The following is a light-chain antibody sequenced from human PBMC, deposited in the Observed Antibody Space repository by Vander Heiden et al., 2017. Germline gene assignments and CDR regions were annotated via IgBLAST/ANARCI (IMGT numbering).Light chain of an antibody. J-gene: IGLJ2*01. Sequence: SALHQPASLSGAPGQSITISCTGTSSDVGSYNLVSWYQQHPGKAPKLMIYEGSKRPSGVSNRFSGSKSGNTASLTISGLQAEDEADYYCCSYAGSRVFGGGTKLTVL. CDR3: CSYAGSRV. CDR1: SSDVGSYNL. V-gene: IGLV2-23*01. CDR2: EGS.